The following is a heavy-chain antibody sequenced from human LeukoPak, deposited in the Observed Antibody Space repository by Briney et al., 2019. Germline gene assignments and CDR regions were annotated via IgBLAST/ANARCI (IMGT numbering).Heavy chain of an antibody. Sequence: GRSLRLSCAASGFTFSSYAMHWVRQAPGKGLEWVSFISSSSSSINYADSVKGRFTISRDNAKNSLYLQMNSLRAEDTAVYYCARDRDGTAYYPLDFRGQGTLVTVSS. CDR3: ARDRDGTAYYPLDF. D-gene: IGHD3-22*01. CDR1: GFTFSSYA. V-gene: IGHV3-21*01. J-gene: IGHJ4*02. CDR2: ISSSSSSI.